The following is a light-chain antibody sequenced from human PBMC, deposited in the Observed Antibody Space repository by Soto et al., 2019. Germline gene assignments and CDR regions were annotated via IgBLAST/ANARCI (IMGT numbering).Light chain of an antibody. CDR2: RAS. Sequence: DIQMTQSPSTLSASVGDRVTITCRASQSISDWLAWYQQKPGEAPRLLIYRASTLQSGVSSRIRGSGSGTEFTLTISDLQPDDFATYYCQQYHIYSWTFGQGTTVGIK. J-gene: IGKJ1*01. CDR1: QSISDW. V-gene: IGKV1-5*03. CDR3: QQYHIYSWT.